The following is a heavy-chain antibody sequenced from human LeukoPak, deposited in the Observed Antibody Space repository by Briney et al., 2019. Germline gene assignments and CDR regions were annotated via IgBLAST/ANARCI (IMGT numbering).Heavy chain of an antibody. J-gene: IGHJ4*02. Sequence: GGSLRLSCEASGFIFSDYYMTWIRQTPEKGLEWISYIGGSGDVTYYADSVKGRFTISRDNAKNSLYLQMDSLTPEDTAVYYCVRDWKWLRCYFEYWGQGTLVTVSS. D-gene: IGHD5-12*01. CDR1: GFIFSDYY. CDR2: IGGSGDVT. V-gene: IGHV3-11*01. CDR3: VRDWKWLRCYFEY.